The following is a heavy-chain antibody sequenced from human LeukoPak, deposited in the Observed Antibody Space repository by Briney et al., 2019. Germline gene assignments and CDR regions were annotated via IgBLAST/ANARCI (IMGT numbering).Heavy chain of an antibody. CDR3: ARDSTGWQANAYDV. CDR2: IHQDGVDK. D-gene: IGHD2-8*02. CDR1: EFRFGSYA. V-gene: IGHV3-7*01. Sequence: GGSLRLSCAASEFRFGSYAMSWVRQAPRKGPEWVANIHQDGVDKDYEDSVAGRFTISRDNAKNSVYLEMNNLRVEDTAVYYCARDSTGWQANAYDVWGQGTMVTVSS. J-gene: IGHJ3*01.